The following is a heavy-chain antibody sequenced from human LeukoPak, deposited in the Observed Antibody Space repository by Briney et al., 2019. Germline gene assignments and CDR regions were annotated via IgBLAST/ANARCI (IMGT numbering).Heavy chain of an antibody. V-gene: IGHV1-2*02. Sequence: ASVKVSCKASGYTFTGYYMHWVRQAPGQGLEWMGWINPNSGGTNYAQKFQGRVTMTRDTSISTAYMELSRLRSDDTAVYYFATDSSSWYYFDYWGQGTLVTVSS. CDR3: ATDSSSWYYFDY. CDR1: GYTFTGYY. D-gene: IGHD6-13*01. J-gene: IGHJ4*02. CDR2: INPNSGGT.